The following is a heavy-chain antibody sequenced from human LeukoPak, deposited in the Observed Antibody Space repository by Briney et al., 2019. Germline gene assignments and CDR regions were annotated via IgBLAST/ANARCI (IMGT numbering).Heavy chain of an antibody. CDR1: GGSISSSSYY. J-gene: IGHJ4*02. CDR3: ARSGSYSTSSAADY. D-gene: IGHD1-26*01. CDR2: IYYSGST. Sequence: PSETLSLTCTVSGGSISSSSYYWGWIRQPPGKGLEWIGSIYYSGSTYYNPSLKSRVTISVDTSKNQFSLKLRSVTAADTAVYYCARSGSYSTSSAADYWGQGTLVTVSS. V-gene: IGHV4-39*07.